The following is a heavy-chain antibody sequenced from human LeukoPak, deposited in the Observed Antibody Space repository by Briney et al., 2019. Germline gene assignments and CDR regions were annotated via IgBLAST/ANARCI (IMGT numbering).Heavy chain of an antibody. CDR2: IYYSGST. D-gene: IGHD3-10*01. V-gene: IGHV4-59*08. CDR3: ARHPATTMVRGVIITG. J-gene: IGHJ4*02. Sequence: SETLSLTCTVSGGSISSYHWSWIRQPPGKGLEWIGYIYYSGSTNYNPSLKSRVTISVDTSKNQFSLKLSSVTAADTAVYYCARHPATTMVRGVIITGWGQGTLVTVSS. CDR1: GGSISSYH.